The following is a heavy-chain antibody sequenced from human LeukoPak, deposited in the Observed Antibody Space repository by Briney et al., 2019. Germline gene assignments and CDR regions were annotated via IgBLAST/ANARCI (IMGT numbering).Heavy chain of an antibody. V-gene: IGHV4-59*01. D-gene: IGHD7-27*01. J-gene: IGHJ4*02. CDR3: ARDVSPWGYFDY. CDR1: GGSISSYY. CDR2: IYYSGST. Sequence: SETLSLTCTVSGGSISSYYWSWIRQPPGKGLEWIGYIYYSGSTNYNPSLKSRVSISVDTSKKQFSLKLSSVTAVDTAMYYCARDVSPWGYFDYWGQGILVTVSS.